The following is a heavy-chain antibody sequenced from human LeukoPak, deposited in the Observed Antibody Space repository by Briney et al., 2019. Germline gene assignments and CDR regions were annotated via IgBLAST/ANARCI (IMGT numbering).Heavy chain of an antibody. J-gene: IGHJ4*02. V-gene: IGHV1-18*01. Sequence: GASVKVSCKASGYTFTSYGISWVRQAPGQGLEWMGWISAYNGNTNYAQKLQGRVTMTTDTSTSTVYMELSSLRSEDTAVYYCARVGYSSGWEGYFDYWGQGTLVTVSS. CDR2: ISAYNGNT. D-gene: IGHD6-19*01. CDR1: GYTFTSYG. CDR3: ARVGYSSGWEGYFDY.